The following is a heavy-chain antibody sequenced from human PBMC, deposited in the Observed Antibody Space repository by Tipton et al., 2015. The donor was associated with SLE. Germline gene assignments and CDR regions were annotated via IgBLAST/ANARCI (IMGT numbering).Heavy chain of an antibody. CDR1: GYSFTTFW. CDR3: ARHAAAGFWSGYSTWFDP. J-gene: IGHJ5*02. D-gene: IGHD3-3*01. V-gene: IGHV5-51*01. Sequence: QLVQSGPEVKKSGESLKISCRGSGYSFTTFWIGWVRQMPGKGLEWMGIIYPGDSDTRYSPSFQGQVTISADKSINTAYLQWSSLKASDTAMYYCARHAAAGFWSGYSTWFDPWGQGTLVTVSS. CDR2: IYPGDSDT.